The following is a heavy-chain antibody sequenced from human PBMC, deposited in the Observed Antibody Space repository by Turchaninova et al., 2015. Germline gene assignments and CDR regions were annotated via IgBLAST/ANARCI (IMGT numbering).Heavy chain of an antibody. Sequence: QVTLKESGPALVKPTQTLTLTCSFSGLSLSTSGMRVRWIRQPPGKALEWLARIDWVDDKYYSTSLKTRLTFSKDTAKNQVVLTMTNMDPGDTATYYCARMVGGSYYSGFDDWGQGTLVTVSS. V-gene: IGHV2-70*04. CDR1: GLSLSTSGMR. CDR3: ARMVGGSYYSGFDD. J-gene: IGHJ4*02. CDR2: IDWVDDK. D-gene: IGHD1-26*01.